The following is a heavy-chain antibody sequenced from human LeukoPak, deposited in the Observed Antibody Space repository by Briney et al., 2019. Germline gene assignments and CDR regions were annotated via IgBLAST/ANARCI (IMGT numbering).Heavy chain of an antibody. D-gene: IGHD3-10*01. CDR1: AFTSSSYA. V-gene: IGHV3-30-3*01. CDR3: AKDYVLLWFGGDPDAFDI. CDR2: ISYDGSNK. J-gene: IGHJ3*02. Sequence: GGSLRLSCAASAFTSSSYAMHWVRQAPGKGMGWVAVISYDGSNKYYADSVTGRFTISRDNSKNTLYLQMNSLRAADTAVYYCAKDYVLLWFGGDPDAFDIWGQGTMVTVSS.